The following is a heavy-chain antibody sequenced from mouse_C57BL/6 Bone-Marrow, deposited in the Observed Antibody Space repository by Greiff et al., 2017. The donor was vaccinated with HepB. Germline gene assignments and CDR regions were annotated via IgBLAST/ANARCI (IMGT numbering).Heavy chain of an antibody. CDR2: IYPRSGNT. CDR1: GYTFTSYG. V-gene: IGHV1-81*01. J-gene: IGHJ2*01. CDR3: ARRGVTTVVARSYFDY. Sequence: SGAELARPGASVKLSCKASGYTFTSYGISWVKQRTGQGLEWIGEIYPRSGNTYYNEKFKGKATLTADKSSSTAYMELRSLTSEDSAVYFCARRGVTTVVARSYFDYWGQGTTLTVSS. D-gene: IGHD1-1*01.